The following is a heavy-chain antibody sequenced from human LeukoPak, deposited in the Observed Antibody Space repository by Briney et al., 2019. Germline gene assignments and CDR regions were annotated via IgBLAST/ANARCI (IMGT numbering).Heavy chain of an antibody. CDR1: GFTFSSSA. Sequence: PGGSLRLSCAASGFTFSSSAMSWVRQAPGKGLEWVSGISGSGYSTYYADSVKGRFTISRDNSKNTLNLQMNSLRDEGTAVYYCAKGMSIYSGYDCVFDYWGQGTLVTVSS. J-gene: IGHJ4*02. CDR3: AKGMSIYSGYDCVFDY. CDR2: ISGSGYST. D-gene: IGHD5-12*01. V-gene: IGHV3-23*01.